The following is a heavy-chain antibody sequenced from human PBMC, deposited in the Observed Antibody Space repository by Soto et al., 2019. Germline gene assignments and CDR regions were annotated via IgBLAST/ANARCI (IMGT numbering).Heavy chain of an antibody. V-gene: IGHV4-30-4*01. J-gene: IGHJ5*01. CDR2: IYKSATT. CDR1: GDSISNLDYF. D-gene: IGHD7-27*01. Sequence: SETLSLTCSVSGDSISNLDYFWAWIRQPPGQALEYIGYIYKSATTYYNPSFESRVAISVDTSKSQFFLNVTSVTAADTAVYFCARGRYCLTGRCFPNWFDSWGQGALVTVSS. CDR3: ARGRYCLTGRCFPNWFDS.